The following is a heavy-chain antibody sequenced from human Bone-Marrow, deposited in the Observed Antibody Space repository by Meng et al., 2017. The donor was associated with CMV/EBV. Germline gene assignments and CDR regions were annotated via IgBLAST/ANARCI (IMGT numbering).Heavy chain of an antibody. Sequence: GGSLRLSCAASGFTFSDYYMSWIRQAPGKGLEWVSYISSSGSTIYYADSVKGRFTISRDNAKNSLYLQMNSLRAEDTALYYCVKDTTYYDDSSGSCMDVWGQGPTVTVAS. CDR1: GFTFSDYY. D-gene: IGHD3-22*01. V-gene: IGHV3-11*01. CDR3: VKDTTYYDDSSGSCMDV. CDR2: ISSSGSTI. J-gene: IGHJ6*02.